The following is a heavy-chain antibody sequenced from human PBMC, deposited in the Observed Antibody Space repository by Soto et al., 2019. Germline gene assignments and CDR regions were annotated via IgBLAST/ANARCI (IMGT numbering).Heavy chain of an antibody. D-gene: IGHD5-12*01. J-gene: IGHJ6*02. CDR3: ARVPLNSGWYYYYGMDV. Sequence: GGSLRLSCAASGFTVSSNYMSWVRQAPGKGLEWVSVIYSGGSTYYADSVKGRFTISRDNSKNTLYHQMNSLRAEDTAVYYCARVPLNSGWYYYYGMDVWGQGTTVTVS. CDR2: IYSGGST. CDR1: GFTVSSNY. V-gene: IGHV3-66*01.